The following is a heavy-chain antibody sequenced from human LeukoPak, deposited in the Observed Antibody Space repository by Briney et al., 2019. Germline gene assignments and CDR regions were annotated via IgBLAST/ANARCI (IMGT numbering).Heavy chain of an antibody. CDR2: INPNSGRA. CDR3: ASARGYCSSTSCYARYSGSYFDY. V-gene: IGHV1-8*01. Sequence: ASVKVSCKASGYTFTNYNIDWVRQATGQGLEWMGWINPNSGRAGCVQKFQGRVNITRDTSISTAYMELSSLRSEDTAVYYCASARGYCSSTSCYARYSGSYFDYWGQGTLVTVSS. CDR1: GYTFTNYN. J-gene: IGHJ4*02. D-gene: IGHD2-2*01.